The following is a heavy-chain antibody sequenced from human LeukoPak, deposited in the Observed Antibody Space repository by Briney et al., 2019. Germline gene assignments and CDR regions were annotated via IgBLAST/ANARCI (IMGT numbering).Heavy chain of an antibody. D-gene: IGHD3-22*01. V-gene: IGHV3-21*03. Sequence: GGSLRLSCAASGFTFSSYSMNWVRQAPGKGLEWVSSISSSSSYIYYADSVKGRFTISRDNAKNSLYLQMNSLKTEDTAVYYCTTDDYYGRGGYYYVGFQHWGQGSLVTVSS. CDR2: ISSSSSYI. J-gene: IGHJ1*01. CDR1: GFTFSSYS. CDR3: TTDDYYGRGGYYYVGFQH.